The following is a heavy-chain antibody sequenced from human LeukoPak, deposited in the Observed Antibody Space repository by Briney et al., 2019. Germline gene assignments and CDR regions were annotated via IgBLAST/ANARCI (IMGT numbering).Heavy chain of an antibody. CDR3: ARDVQLWYNWFDP. CDR2: IYYSGST. D-gene: IGHD5-18*01. CDR1: GGSISSYY. Sequence: PSETLSLTCTVSGGSISSYYWSWIRQPPGKGLEWIGYIYYSGSTNYNPSLKSRVTISVDTSKNQFSLKLSPVTAADTAVYYCARDVQLWYNWFDPWGQGTLVTVSS. J-gene: IGHJ5*02. V-gene: IGHV4-59*01.